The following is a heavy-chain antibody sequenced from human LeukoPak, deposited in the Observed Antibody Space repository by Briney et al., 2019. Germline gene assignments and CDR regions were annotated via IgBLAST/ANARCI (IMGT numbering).Heavy chain of an antibody. V-gene: IGHV1-18*01. Sequence: ASVKVSCKASGYTFTSYGISWVRQAPGQGLEWMGWISAYNGNTNYAQKLQGRVTMTTDTSTSTAYMELRSLRSDDTAVYYCARVGTRVEMATIIGYWGQGTLVTVSS. CDR1: GYTFTSYG. J-gene: IGHJ4*02. D-gene: IGHD5-24*01. CDR3: ARVGTRVEMATIIGY. CDR2: ISAYNGNT.